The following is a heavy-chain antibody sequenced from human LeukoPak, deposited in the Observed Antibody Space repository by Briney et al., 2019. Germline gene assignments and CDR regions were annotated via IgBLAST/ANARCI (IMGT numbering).Heavy chain of an antibody. CDR1: GDSISTSNSY. D-gene: IGHD3-10*01. CDR2: IYYSGNT. CDR3: ARGRQWYYGSGSYYHYYYMDV. J-gene: IGHJ6*03. Sequence: PSETLSLTCTVSGDSISTSNSYWGWIRQPPWKGLEWIGSIYYSGNTYYNASLKSRVTISVDTSKNQFSLKLSSVTAADTAVYYCARGRQWYYGSGSYYHYYYMDVWGKGTTVTVSS. V-gene: IGHV4-39*07.